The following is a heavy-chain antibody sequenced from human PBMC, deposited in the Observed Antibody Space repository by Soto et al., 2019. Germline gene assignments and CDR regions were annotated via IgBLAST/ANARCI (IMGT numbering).Heavy chain of an antibody. J-gene: IGHJ4*02. V-gene: IGHV4-31*03. CDR1: GGSISSGGYY. CDR2: IYDSGST. Sequence: LSLTCTVSGGSISSGGYYWSWIRQHPGKGLEWIGSIYDSGSTYYNPSLKSRVTISVDTSKNQFSLKLTSVTAADTAVYYCARVPSGRGDLVDSWGQGTLVTVSS. CDR3: ARVPSGRGDLVDS. D-gene: IGHD3-16*01.